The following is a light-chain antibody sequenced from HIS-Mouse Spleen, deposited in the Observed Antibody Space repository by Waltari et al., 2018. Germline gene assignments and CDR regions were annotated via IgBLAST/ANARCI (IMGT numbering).Light chain of an antibody. V-gene: IGLV1-47*01. CDR1: SPNIGSNY. CDR3: AAWDDSLSAPYV. CDR2: RNN. J-gene: IGLJ1*01. Sequence: QSVLTQPPSASGTPGQRVTIPCSGTSPNIGSNYVYWYQQPPGTAPKLLIYRNNQRPSGVPDRFSGSKSGTSASLAISGLRSEDEADYYCAAWDDSLSAPYVFGTGTKVTVL.